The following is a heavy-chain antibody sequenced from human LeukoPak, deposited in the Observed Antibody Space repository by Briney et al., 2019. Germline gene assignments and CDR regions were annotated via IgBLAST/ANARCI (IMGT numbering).Heavy chain of an antibody. CDR1: GFTFSSYW. Sequence: GGSLRLSCAASGFTFSSYWMHWVRQGPGKGLVWVSRINSDGSSTNYAYSVKGRCTISRDNAKNTLYLQMNSLRVEDTAVYYCYWEGSWGQGTLVTVSS. CDR3: YWEGS. V-gene: IGHV3-74*01. D-gene: IGHD1-26*01. J-gene: IGHJ4*02. CDR2: INSDGSST.